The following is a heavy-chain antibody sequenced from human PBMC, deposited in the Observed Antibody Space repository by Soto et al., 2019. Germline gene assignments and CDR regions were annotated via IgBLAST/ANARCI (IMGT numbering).Heavy chain of an antibody. V-gene: IGHV4-39*01. CDR2: IYYSGST. Sequence: QLQLQESGPGLVKPSETLSLTCTVSGGSISSSSYYWGWIRQPPGKGLEWIGSIYYSGSTHYHPSLKSRVTISVDTSKNQCSLKLSSVTAADTAVYYCARSSYYDFWSGYYPNWFDPWGQGTLVTVSS. J-gene: IGHJ5*02. D-gene: IGHD3-3*01. CDR1: GGSISSSSYY. CDR3: ARSSYYDFWSGYYPNWFDP.